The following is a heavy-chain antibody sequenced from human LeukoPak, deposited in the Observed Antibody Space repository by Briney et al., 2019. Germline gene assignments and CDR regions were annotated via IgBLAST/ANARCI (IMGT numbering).Heavy chain of an antibody. CDR1: GFTFSNYG. J-gene: IGHJ4*02. V-gene: IGHV3-33*06. D-gene: IGHD2-2*01. CDR3: AKDRGDCSSTSCYFDY. Sequence: GGSLRLSCAASGFTFSNYGMHWVRQSPGKGLEWVAVIWYDGSNKYYADSVKGRFTISRDNSKNTLYLQMNSLRAEDTAVYYCAKDRGDCSSTSCYFDYWGQGTLVTVSS. CDR2: IWYDGSNK.